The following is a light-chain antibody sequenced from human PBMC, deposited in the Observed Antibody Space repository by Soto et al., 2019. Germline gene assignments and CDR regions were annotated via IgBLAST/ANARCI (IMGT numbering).Light chain of an antibody. CDR3: QSYDSSLSGYVV. CDR2: ANN. V-gene: IGLV1-40*01. J-gene: IGLJ2*01. Sequence: QAVVTQPPSLSGAPGQRVTISCTGSSSNIGAGYDVHWYQQVPGTAPKLLIYANNVRPSGVPDRFSGSKSGTSASLAITGLQAEDEAHYYCQSYDSSLSGYVVFGGGTKLTVL. CDR1: SSNIGAGYD.